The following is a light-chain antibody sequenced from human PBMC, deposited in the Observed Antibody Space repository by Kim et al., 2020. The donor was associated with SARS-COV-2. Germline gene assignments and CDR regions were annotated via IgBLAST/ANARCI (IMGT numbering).Light chain of an antibody. Sequence: EIVLTQSPGSLSLSPGERASLSCRASQTVSNNYLAWYQQKPGQAPRLLLYGASSRATGVPDRFSGSGSGTDFTLTIGRLEPEDFAVYYCQHYDFSPVTFGQGTRLEIK. CDR1: QTVSNNY. CDR3: QHYDFSPVT. J-gene: IGKJ5*01. CDR2: GAS. V-gene: IGKV3-20*01.